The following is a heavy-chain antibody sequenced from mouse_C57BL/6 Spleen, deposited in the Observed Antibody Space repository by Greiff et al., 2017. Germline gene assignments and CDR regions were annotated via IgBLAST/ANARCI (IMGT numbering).Heavy chain of an antibody. D-gene: IGHD2-3*01. CDR1: GYTFTSYW. Sequence: QVQLQQSGAELVMPGASVKLSCKASGYTFTSYWMHWVKQRPGQGLEWIGEIDPSDSYTNYNQKFKGKSTLTVDKSSSTAYMQLSSLTSEDSAVYYCARGDGGYAMDFWGQGTSVTVSS. CDR3: ARGDGGYAMDF. J-gene: IGHJ4*01. CDR2: IDPSDSYT. V-gene: IGHV1-69*01.